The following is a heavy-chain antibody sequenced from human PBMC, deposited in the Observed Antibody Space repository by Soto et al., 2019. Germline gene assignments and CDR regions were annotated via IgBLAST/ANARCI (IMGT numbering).Heavy chain of an antibody. D-gene: IGHD3-9*01. V-gene: IGHV1-18*04. J-gene: IGHJ6*02. CDR1: GYTFTSYG. CDR3: ARDLEPLVLRYFDWLSNYYGMDV. Sequence: ASVKVSCRASGYTFTSYGISWVRQAPGQGLEWMGWISAYNGNTNYAQKLQGRVTMTTDTSTSTAYMELRSLRSDDTAVYYCARDLEPLVLRYFDWLSNYYGMDVWGQGTTVTVSS. CDR2: ISAYNGNT.